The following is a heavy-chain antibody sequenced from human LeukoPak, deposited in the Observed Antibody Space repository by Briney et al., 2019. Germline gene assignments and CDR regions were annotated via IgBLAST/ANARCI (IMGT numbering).Heavy chain of an antibody. J-gene: IGHJ4*02. CDR3: ARDIEAAGLFLDY. Sequence: GGSLRLSCAASGFTFSSYWMSWVRQAPGKGLEWVANMKYDGSEKYYVDSVKGRFTISRDNTKNSLYLQMNSLRAEDTAVYYCARDIEAAGLFLDYWGQGTLVTVSS. CDR1: GFTFSSYW. CDR2: MKYDGSEK. D-gene: IGHD6-13*01. V-gene: IGHV3-7*01.